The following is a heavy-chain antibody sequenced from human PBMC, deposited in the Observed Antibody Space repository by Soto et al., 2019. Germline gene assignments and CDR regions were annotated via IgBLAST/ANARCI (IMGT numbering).Heavy chain of an antibody. V-gene: IGHV4-30-4*01. J-gene: IGHJ6*02. CDR1: GGSINSYDYY. Sequence: QVQLQESGPRLAKPSQTLSLTCAVSGGSINSYDYYWSWIRQPPGKGLEWIGYIFYTGSTFYNPSFKSRLTMSADTSKNQFSLKLRSVTAADTAVYFRARVTESLGVYGMDVWGQGTTVTVSS. CDR2: IFYTGST. D-gene: IGHD3-3*01. CDR3: ARVTESLGVYGMDV.